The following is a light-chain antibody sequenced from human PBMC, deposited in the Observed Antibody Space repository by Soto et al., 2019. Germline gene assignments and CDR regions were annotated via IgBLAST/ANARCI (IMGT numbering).Light chain of an antibody. V-gene: IGKV3-11*01. CDR3: QQRSNWPIT. J-gene: IGKJ5*01. CDR2: DAS. CDR1: QSVSSY. Sequence: EIVLTLSPSTLSLSPGERATLSCRASQSVSSYLAWYQQKPGQAPRLLIYDASNRATGIPARFSGSGSGTDFTLTISSLEPEDFAVYYCQQRSNWPITFGQGTRWRL.